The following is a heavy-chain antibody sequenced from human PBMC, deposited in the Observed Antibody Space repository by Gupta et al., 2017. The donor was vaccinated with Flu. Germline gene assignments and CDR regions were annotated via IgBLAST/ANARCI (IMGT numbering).Heavy chain of an antibody. D-gene: IGHD3-22*01. CDR1: GGSVSSGGYY. CDR2: ISYSGSP. V-gene: IGHV4-31*03. Sequence: QVQLQESGPGLVKPSQTLSLTCTVSGGSVSSGGYYWNWIRQHPGKGLEWVAYISYSGSPYYNPSLKSRIIISVDTSKNQFSLKLSSVTAADTAVYYCARTQFDSSGWGYFDYWGQGTLVTVSS. J-gene: IGHJ4*02. CDR3: ARTQFDSSGWGYFDY.